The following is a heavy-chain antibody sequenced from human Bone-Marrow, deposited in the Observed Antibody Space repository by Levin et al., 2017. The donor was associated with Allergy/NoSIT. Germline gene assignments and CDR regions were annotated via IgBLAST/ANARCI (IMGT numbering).Heavy chain of an antibody. CDR1: GYTFTSYY. J-gene: IGHJ4*02. CDR2: INPSGGST. V-gene: IGHV1-46*01. CDR3: ARGGEPRPINIAAAGYYFDY. D-gene: IGHD6-13*01. Sequence: ASVKVSCKASGYTFTSYYMHWVRQAPGQGLEWMGIINPSGGSTSYAQKFQGRVTMTRDTSTSTVYMELSSLRSEDTAVYYWARGGEPRPINIAAAGYYFDYWGQGTLVTVSS.